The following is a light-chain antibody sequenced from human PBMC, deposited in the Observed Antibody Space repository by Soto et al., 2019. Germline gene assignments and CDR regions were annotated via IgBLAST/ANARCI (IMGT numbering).Light chain of an antibody. CDR3: QQSYSTPYT. V-gene: IGKV1-39*01. CDR1: QSISSY. J-gene: IGKJ2*01. CDR2: AES. Sequence: DIQMTQSPSSLSASVGDRVTITCRASQSISSYLNWYQQKPWKAPKLLIYAESSLQIGVPSRFSGSGSGTDFTLTISSLQPEDFATYHCQQSYSTPYTFGQGTKLEIK.